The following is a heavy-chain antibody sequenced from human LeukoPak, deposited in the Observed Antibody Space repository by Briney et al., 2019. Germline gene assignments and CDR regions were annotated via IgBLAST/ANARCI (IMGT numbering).Heavy chain of an antibody. CDR3: ARWNYDFWSGYDY. V-gene: IGHV3-7*01. J-gene: IGHJ4*02. Sequence: GGSLRLSCAASGFTFSSYWMSWVRQAPGKGLEWVANIKQDGSEKCYVDSVKGRFTISRDNAKNSLYLQMNSLRAEDTAVYYCARWNYDFWSGYDYWGQGTLVTVSS. D-gene: IGHD3-3*01. CDR2: IKQDGSEK. CDR1: GFTFSSYW.